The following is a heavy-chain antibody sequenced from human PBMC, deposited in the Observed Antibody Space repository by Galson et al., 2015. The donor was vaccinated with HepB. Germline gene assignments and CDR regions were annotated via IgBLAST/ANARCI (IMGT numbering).Heavy chain of an antibody. V-gene: IGHV3-66*01. Sequence: SLRLSCAASGFTVSSKYVSWVRQAPGQGLEWVSVIYSGGNTYYADSVKGRFTISRDNSKNTLYLQMNSLRAEDTAVNYCARGPRDCSSTSCSDYFDFWGQGALVTVSS. CDR2: IYSGGNT. J-gene: IGHJ4*02. CDR3: ARGPRDCSSTSCSDYFDF. D-gene: IGHD2-2*01. CDR1: GFTVSSKY.